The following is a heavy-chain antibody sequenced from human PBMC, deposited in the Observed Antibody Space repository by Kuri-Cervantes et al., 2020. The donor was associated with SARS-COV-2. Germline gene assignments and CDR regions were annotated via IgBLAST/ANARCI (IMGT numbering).Heavy chain of an antibody. CDR1: GFTFSNYW. Sequence: GESLKISCAASGFTFSNYWMHWVRQAPGKGLVWVSRTNTDGSSTSYADSVKGRFTISRDNAKNTLFLQMNSLRAEDTAVYYCARDPITMRVLDYWGQGTLVTVSS. CDR3: ARDPITMRVLDY. CDR2: TNTDGSST. V-gene: IGHV3-74*01. J-gene: IGHJ4*02. D-gene: IGHD3-22*01.